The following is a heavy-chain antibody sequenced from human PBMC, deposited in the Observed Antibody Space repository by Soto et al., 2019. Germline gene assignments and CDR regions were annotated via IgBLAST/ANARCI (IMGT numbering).Heavy chain of an antibody. Sequence: QVQLVQSGAEVKKPGASVKVSCKASGYTFNSYGISWVRQAPGQGLEWMGWISAYNGNTNYAQKLQGRVTMTTDTSTSTVYKEMRSLRAGDTTAYYCARDHSYGLLENWGQGTLVTVS. CDR2: ISAYNGNT. CDR1: GYTFNSYG. CDR3: ARDHSYGLLEN. V-gene: IGHV1-18*01. D-gene: IGHD5-18*01. J-gene: IGHJ4*02.